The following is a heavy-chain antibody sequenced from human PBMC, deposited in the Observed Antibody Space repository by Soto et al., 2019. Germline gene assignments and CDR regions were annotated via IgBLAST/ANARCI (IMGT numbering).Heavy chain of an antibody. CDR3: TSWKYNPTVPFDY. D-gene: IGHD1-20*01. Sequence: GGSLRLSCAASGFTFNTYSMNWVRQAPGKGLEWISYISDSSTTIYYADSVRGRFTISRDNAKNSLYLQMNSLGDEDTAVYYCTSWKYNPTVPFDYWGQGTLVTVSS. J-gene: IGHJ4*02. CDR2: ISDSSTTI. V-gene: IGHV3-48*02. CDR1: GFTFNTYS.